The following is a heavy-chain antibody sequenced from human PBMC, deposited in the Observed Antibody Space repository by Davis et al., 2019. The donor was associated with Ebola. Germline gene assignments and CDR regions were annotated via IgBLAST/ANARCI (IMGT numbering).Heavy chain of an antibody. J-gene: IGHJ4*02. CDR2: ISSSGSTI. Sequence: GESLKISCAASGFTFSDYYMSWIRQAPGKGLEWVSYISSSGSTIYYADSVKGRFTISRDNAKNSLYLQMNSLRAEDTAVYYCARVGSGWYAGGNYFDYWGQGTLATVSS. CDR3: ARVGSGWYAGGNYFDY. CDR1: GFTFSDYY. V-gene: IGHV3-11*01. D-gene: IGHD6-19*01.